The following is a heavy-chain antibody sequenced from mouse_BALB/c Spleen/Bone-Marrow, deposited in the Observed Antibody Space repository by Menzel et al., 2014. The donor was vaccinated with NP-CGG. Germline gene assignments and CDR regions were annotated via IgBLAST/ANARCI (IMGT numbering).Heavy chain of an antibody. CDR1: GYSFTDYS. CDR2: IDPYNGGT. J-gene: IGHJ3*01. V-gene: IGHV1S135*01. D-gene: IGHD2-4*01. Sequence: EVKVVESGPELVKPGASVKVSCKASGYSFTDYSMYWVKQSHGKSLEWIGYIDPYNGGTSYNQKFKGKATLTVDKSSSTAFMHLNSLTSEDSAVYYCARRSTMITTEAWFAYWGQGTLVTVSA. CDR3: ARRSTMITTEAWFAY.